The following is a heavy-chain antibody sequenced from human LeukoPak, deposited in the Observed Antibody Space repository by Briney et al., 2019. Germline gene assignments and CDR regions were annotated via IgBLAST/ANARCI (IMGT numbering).Heavy chain of an antibody. Sequence: PGGSLRLSCAGSGFTFSNYAMSWVRQAPGKGLEWVPVISGNGGSTYYADSVKGRFTISRDNSKDTLFLQMNSLRTEDTAVYYCAKRSNFWTGYLDYWGQGALVTVSS. CDR3: AKRSNFWTGYLDY. CDR1: GFTFSNYA. V-gene: IGHV3-23*01. CDR2: ISGNGGST. D-gene: IGHD3/OR15-3a*01. J-gene: IGHJ4*02.